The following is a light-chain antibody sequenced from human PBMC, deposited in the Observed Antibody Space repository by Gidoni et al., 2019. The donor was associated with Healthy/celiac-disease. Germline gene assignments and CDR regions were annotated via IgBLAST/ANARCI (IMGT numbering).Light chain of an antibody. V-gene: IGKV3-15*01. CDR3: QQCNNWPLT. Sequence: EIVMTPSPATLSVSPGERATLSCRASQSVSSNLAWYQQKPGQAPRLLIYGASTRATGIPARFSGSGSGTEFTLTISSLQSEDFAVYYCQQCNNWPLTFGGGTKVEIK. J-gene: IGKJ4*01. CDR2: GAS. CDR1: QSVSSN.